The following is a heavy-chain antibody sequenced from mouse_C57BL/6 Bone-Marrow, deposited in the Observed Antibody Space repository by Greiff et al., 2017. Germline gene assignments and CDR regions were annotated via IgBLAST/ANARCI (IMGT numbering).Heavy chain of an antibody. J-gene: IGHJ4*01. D-gene: IGHD1-3*01. CDR2: IYPGNSDT. CDR3: TREGGKEGNYYAMDY. V-gene: IGHV1-5*01. Sequence: EVQLQQSGTVLARPGASVKMSCKTSGYTFTSYWMHWVKQRPGQGLEWIGAIYPGNSDTSYNQKFKGKAKLTAVTSASTAYMELSSLTNEDSAVYYCTREGGKEGNYYAMDYWGQGTSVTVSS. CDR1: GYTFTSYW.